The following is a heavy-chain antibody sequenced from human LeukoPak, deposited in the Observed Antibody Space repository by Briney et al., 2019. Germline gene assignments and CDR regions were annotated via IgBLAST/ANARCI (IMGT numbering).Heavy chain of an antibody. CDR1: GYTFTSYG. Sequence: GASVKVSCKASGYTFTSYGISWVRQATGQGLEWMGWMNPNSGNTGYAQKFQGRVTMTRNTSISTAYMELSSLRSEDTAVYYCARARVTIFGVVINLYYYYGMDVWGQGTTVTVSS. CDR2: MNPNSGNT. D-gene: IGHD3-3*01. V-gene: IGHV1-8*02. CDR3: ARARVTIFGVVINLYYYYGMDV. J-gene: IGHJ6*02.